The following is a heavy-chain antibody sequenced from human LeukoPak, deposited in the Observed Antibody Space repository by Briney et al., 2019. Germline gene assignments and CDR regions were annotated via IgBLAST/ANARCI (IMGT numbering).Heavy chain of an antibody. CDR3: AKDMGAQGLSFDY. V-gene: IGHV3-43*01. D-gene: IGHD3-16*01. Sequence: GGSLRLSCAASGFTFDDYTMHWVRQAPGKGLEWVSLISWDGGSTYYADSLKGRFTISRDNSKNSLYLQMNSLRTEDTALYYCAKDMGAQGLSFDYWGQGTLVTVSS. CDR2: ISWDGGST. J-gene: IGHJ4*02. CDR1: GFTFDDYT.